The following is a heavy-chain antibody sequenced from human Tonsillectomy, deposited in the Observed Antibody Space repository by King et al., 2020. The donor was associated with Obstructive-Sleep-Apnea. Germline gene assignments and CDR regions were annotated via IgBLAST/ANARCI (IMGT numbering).Heavy chain of an antibody. CDR2: IYYSGST. V-gene: IGHV4-59*01. CDR1: GGSISSYY. D-gene: IGHD3-10*01. J-gene: IGHJ6*02. Sequence: VQLQESGPGLVKPSETLSLTCTVSGGSISSYYWSWIRQPPGKGLEWIGYIYYSGSTNYNPSLKSRVTISVDTSKNQFSLKLTSVTAADTAVYSCARDLGSGSYYKNYYGMDVWGQGTTVTVSS. CDR3: ARDLGSGSYYKNYYGMDV.